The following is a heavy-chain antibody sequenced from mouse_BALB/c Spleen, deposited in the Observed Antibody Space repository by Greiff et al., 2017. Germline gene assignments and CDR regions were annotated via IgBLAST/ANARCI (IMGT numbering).Heavy chain of an antibody. Sequence: EVMLVESGGGLVKPGGSLKLSCAASGFTFSSYAMSWVRQTPEKRLEWVASISSGGSTYYPDSVKGRFTISRDNARNILYLQMSSLRSEDTAMYYCARAKSYYGSSPPYAMDYWGQGTSVTVSS. J-gene: IGHJ4*01. CDR1: GFTFSSYA. CDR2: ISSGGST. CDR3: ARAKSYYGSSPPYAMDY. V-gene: IGHV5-6-5*01. D-gene: IGHD1-1*01.